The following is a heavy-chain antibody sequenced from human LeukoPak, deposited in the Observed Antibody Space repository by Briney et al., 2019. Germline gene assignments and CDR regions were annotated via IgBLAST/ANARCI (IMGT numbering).Heavy chain of an antibody. Sequence: GGSLRLSCAASGFTFSSYDMNWVRQAPGEGLEWISYISISSSTIYYADSVKGRFTISRDNARDSLYLQMYSLRAEDTAVYYCAREGSGELLSRYFDYWGQGTLVTVSS. D-gene: IGHD1-26*01. CDR2: ISISSSTI. CDR3: AREGSGELLSRYFDY. CDR1: GFTFSSYD. J-gene: IGHJ4*02. V-gene: IGHV3-48*01.